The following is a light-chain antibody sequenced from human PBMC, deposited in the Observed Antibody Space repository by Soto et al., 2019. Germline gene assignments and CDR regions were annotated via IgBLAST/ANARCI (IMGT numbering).Light chain of an antibody. Sequence: IQITHAPSSRSALVGGRVTITCRASQSISRYLNWYQQKPGKAPNLLIYVASSLQSEVPSRFSGSGSGTDFTLTITSLQPEDFATYYCQQSYGTPITFGQGTQLEIK. V-gene: IGKV1-39*01. CDR1: QSISRY. J-gene: IGKJ5*01. CDR3: QQSYGTPIT. CDR2: VAS.